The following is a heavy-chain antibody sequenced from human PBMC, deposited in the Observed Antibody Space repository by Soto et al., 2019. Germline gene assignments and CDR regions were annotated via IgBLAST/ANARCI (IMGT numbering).Heavy chain of an antibody. D-gene: IGHD2-21*02. J-gene: IGHJ4*02. CDR2: IYYSGST. CDR1: GGSISSGGYY. Sequence: QVQLQESGPGLVKPSQTLSLTCTVSGGSISSGGYYWSWIRQHPGKGLEWIGYIYYSGSTYYNPSLMSRVTLSVNTSINKFSLKLSSVTAADTAVYYCARAAAYCGGDCYFLDYWGQGTLVTVFS. CDR3: ARAAAYCGGDCYFLDY. V-gene: IGHV4-31*03.